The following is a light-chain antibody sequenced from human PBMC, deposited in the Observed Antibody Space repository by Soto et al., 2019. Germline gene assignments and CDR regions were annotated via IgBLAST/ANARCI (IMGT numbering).Light chain of an antibody. J-gene: IGKJ4*01. Sequence: EIVLTQSPATLSLSPGERAALSFRASQSISDTLAWYQQKPGQAPRLLIYDTSTRATGVPTRFSGSRSGAEFTLTINSLQSEHFAVYYCQPYNNWPLTFGGGTKVDI. CDR2: DTS. CDR1: QSISDT. CDR3: QPYNNWPLT. V-gene: IGKV3-15*01.